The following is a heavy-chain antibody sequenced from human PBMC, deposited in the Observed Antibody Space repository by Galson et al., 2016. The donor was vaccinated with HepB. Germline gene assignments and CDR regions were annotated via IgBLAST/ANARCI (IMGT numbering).Heavy chain of an antibody. Sequence: SVKVSCKASGFTFTSHHMHWVRQAPGQGLEWMGIINPRNDDTRYAQKFQGRVTITRDTSTSTVYMELSSPTAEDTAVYYCAKDLSGSWTFDYWGQGTLVIVSS. CDR2: INPRNDDT. CDR1: GFTFTSHH. CDR3: AKDLSGSWTFDY. J-gene: IGHJ4*02. V-gene: IGHV1-46*01. D-gene: IGHD6-13*01.